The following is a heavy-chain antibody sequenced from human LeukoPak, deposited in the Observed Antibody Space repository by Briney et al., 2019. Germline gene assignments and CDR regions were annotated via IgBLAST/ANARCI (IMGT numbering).Heavy chain of an antibody. D-gene: IGHD2-2*01. CDR3: ARVVVPAMFDY. CDR2: INHSGST. CDR1: GGSFSGYY. J-gene: IGHJ4*02. V-gene: IGHV4-34*01. Sequence: SETLSLTCADYGGSFSGYYWSWIRQPPGKGLEWIGEINHSGSTNYNPSLKSRVTISVDTSKNQFSLKLSSVTAADTAVYYCARVVVPAMFDYWGQGTLVTVSS.